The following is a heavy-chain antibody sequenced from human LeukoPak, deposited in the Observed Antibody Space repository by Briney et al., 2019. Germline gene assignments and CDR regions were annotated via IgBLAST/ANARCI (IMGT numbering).Heavy chain of an antibody. V-gene: IGHV3-53*01. D-gene: IGHD5-12*01. CDR3: ARRGYSGYDWVFDY. CDR2: IYSGGST. J-gene: IGHJ4*02. Sequence: GGSLRLSCAASGFTVSSNYMSWVRQAPGKGLEWVSVIYSGGSTYYADSVKGRFTISRDNSKNTLYLQMNSLRAEDTAVYYCARRGYSGYDWVFDYWGQGTLVTVS. CDR1: GFTVSSNY.